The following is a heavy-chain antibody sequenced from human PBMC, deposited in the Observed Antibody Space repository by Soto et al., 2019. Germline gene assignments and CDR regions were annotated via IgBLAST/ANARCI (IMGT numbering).Heavy chain of an antibody. D-gene: IGHD3-3*01. J-gene: IGHJ4*02. CDR1: GFTFSSYA. CDR3: ASGGGSSYDFWSGYYSPPSY. V-gene: IGHV3-23*01. CDR2: ISGSGSST. Sequence: VGSLRLSCAASGFTFSSYAMSWVRQAPGKGLEWVSAISGSGSSTYYADSVKGRFTISRDNSKNTLYLQMNSLRAEDTAVYYCASGGGSSYDFWSGYYSPPSYWGQGTLVNVSS.